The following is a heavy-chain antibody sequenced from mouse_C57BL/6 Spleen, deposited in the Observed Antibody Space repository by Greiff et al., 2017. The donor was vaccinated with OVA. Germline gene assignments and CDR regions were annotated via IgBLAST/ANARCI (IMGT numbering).Heavy chain of an antibody. CDR3: ARDEGYGNPYFDV. V-gene: IGHV5-4*01. CDR1: GFTFSSYA. Sequence: DVMLVESGGGLVKPGGSLKLSCAASGFTFSSYAMSWVRQTPEKRLEWVATISDGGSYTYYPDNVKGRFTISRDNAKNNLYLQMSHLKSEDTAMYYCARDEGYGNPYFDVWGTGTTVTVSS. CDR2: ISDGGSYT. J-gene: IGHJ1*03. D-gene: IGHD2-10*02.